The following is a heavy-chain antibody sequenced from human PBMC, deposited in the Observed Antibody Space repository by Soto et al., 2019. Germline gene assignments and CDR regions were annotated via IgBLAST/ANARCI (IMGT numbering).Heavy chain of an antibody. CDR2: ISGSGGST. D-gene: IGHD2-21*01. Sequence: PGGSLRLSCAVSGFTFSSFAMSWVRQASGEGLDWVSAISGSGGSTYSADSVKGRFTISRDNSKNTLYLQMSSLKAEDTAVYYWVWGLTDGKCCPQDFWGPGFLVTVSS. V-gene: IGHV3-23*01. J-gene: IGHJ4*02. CDR3: VWGLTDGKCCPQDF. CDR1: GFTFSSFA.